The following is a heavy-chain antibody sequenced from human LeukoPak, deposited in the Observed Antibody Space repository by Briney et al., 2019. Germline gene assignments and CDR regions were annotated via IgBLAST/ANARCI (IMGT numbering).Heavy chain of an antibody. V-gene: IGHV1-18*01. CDR2: ISAYNGNT. CDR3: AKCEGGDCRDAFDI. J-gene: IGHJ3*02. CDR1: GDTFNSDG. D-gene: IGHD2-21*02. Sequence: ASVKVSCEASGDTFNSDGFSWVRQAPGQGLEWMGWISAYNGNTKYEQKFQGRVTMTTDTSTTAAYMELRSLRSDDTAVYYCAKCEGGDCRDAFDIWGQGTMVTVSS.